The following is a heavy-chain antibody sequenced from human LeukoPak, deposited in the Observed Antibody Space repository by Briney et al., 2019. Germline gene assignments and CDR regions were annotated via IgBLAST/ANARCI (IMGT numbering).Heavy chain of an antibody. CDR1: GFTFSSYA. CDR3: ARDFVAVVAAIPYYYFYGMDV. D-gene: IGHD2-21*02. Sequence: HPGGSLRLSCSASGFTFSSYAMSWLRQAPGKGLEWVSAISGSGGSTYYADSVKGRFTISRDNSKNTLYLQMNSLRAEDTAVYYCARDFVAVVAAIPYYYFYGMDVWGQGTTVTVSS. V-gene: IGHV3-23*01. CDR2: ISGSGGST. J-gene: IGHJ6*02.